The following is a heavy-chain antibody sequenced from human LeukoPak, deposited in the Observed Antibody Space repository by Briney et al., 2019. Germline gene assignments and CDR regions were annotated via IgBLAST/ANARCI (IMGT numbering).Heavy chain of an antibody. D-gene: IGHD2-2*01. CDR1: GFTFSSYS. V-gene: IGHV3-21*01. J-gene: IGHJ4*02. Sequence: PGGSLRLSCAASGFTFSSYSMNWVRQAPGKGLEWVSSISSSSSYIYYADSVKGRFTISRDNAKNSLYLQMNSLRAEDTAVYYCARGAGYCSSTSCYYSGYSGYGRLPVGGRNPLHYWGQGTLVTVSS. CDR3: ARGAGYCSSTSCYYSGYSGYGRLPVGGRNPLHY. CDR2: ISSSSSYI.